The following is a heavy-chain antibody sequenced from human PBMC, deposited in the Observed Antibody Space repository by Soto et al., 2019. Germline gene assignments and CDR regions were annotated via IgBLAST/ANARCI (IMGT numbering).Heavy chain of an antibody. J-gene: IGHJ4*02. CDR3: TRGGTRKTYWGLFDS. Sequence: EVKVVESGGGLVQPGGSLRLSCAASGFTFSDNWMHWVRQPPGKGPVWVSRISGDASSTSYADSVKGRFTLSRDSAKHTVYLQMDRLRVEDTAVYYWTRGGTRKTYWGLFDSWGQGTLVTVSS. CDR1: GFTFSDNW. V-gene: IGHV3-74*01. D-gene: IGHD7-27*01. CDR2: ISGDASST.